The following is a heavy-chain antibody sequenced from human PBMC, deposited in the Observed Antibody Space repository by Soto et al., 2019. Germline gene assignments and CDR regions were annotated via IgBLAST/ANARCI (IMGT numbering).Heavy chain of an antibody. J-gene: IGHJ5*02. CDR2: MNPGSGDT. CDR3: ARDPHEFWTSYWFDP. D-gene: IGHD3-3*01. Sequence: ASVKVSCKASGYSFTNNDVSWVRQATGQGLEWMGWMNPGSGDTGYAQKFQGRVTMTRDISIATAYMELRSLRSDDTAICYCARDPHEFWTSYWFDPWGQGTPVTVSS. CDR1: GYSFTNND. V-gene: IGHV1-8*01.